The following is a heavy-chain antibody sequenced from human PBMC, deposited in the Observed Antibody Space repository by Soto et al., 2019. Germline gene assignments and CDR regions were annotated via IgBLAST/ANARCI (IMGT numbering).Heavy chain of an antibody. Sequence: QVQLVESGGGVVQPGRSLRLSCVATGFNFSNYGMQWVRQTPGKGLEWVAVIWNDGNDKSYEDSVKGRFTISRDNSKNTKYLEMSRRRAEDTAVYYCARDRDIVVVTGILMCWGKGTLVTVSS. D-gene: IGHD2-21*02. CDR2: IWNDGNDK. CDR3: ARDRDIVVVTGILMC. CDR1: GFNFSNYG. V-gene: IGHV3-33*01. J-gene: IGHJ4*02.